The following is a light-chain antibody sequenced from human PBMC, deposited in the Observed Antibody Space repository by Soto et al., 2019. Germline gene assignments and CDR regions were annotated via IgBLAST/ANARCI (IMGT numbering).Light chain of an antibody. Sequence: DIVITQSPDSLAVYLGERATINCKSSQSILYSSNNKNYLAWYQQKPGQPLKLLIYWASTRDSGVPDRFSGSGSGTDFTLTISSLQAEDVAIYYCQQYYNTPLTFGGGTKV. J-gene: IGKJ4*01. CDR1: QSILYSSNNKNY. V-gene: IGKV4-1*01. CDR3: QQYYNTPLT. CDR2: WAS.